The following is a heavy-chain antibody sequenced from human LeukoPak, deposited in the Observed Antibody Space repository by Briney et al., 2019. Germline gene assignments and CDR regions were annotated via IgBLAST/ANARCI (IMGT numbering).Heavy chain of an antibody. V-gene: IGHV3-48*01. CDR2: ISSSSIII. Sequence: PGGSLRLSCAASGFTFSSYWMSWVRQAPGKGLEWLSYISSSSIIIYYADSVKGRFTISRDNAKNSLYLQMNSLRAEDTATYYCARAYYYDSSGPSLPRVYFQHWGQGTLVTVSS. CDR3: ARAYYYDSSGPSLPRVYFQH. D-gene: IGHD3-22*01. J-gene: IGHJ1*01. CDR1: GFTFSSYW.